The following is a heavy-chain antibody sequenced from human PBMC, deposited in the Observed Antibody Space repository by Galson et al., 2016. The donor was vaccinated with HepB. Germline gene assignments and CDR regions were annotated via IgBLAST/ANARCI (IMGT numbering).Heavy chain of an antibody. CDR3: AGGRVLVPVASYSRYGMDV. Sequence: SVKVSCKASGYTFTSYDINWVRQATGQGLQWMGWVNPESGNAGYAEKFQATVTMTRSTSISTAYMEVSSMRSEDTAGYYSAGGRVLVPVASYSRYGMDVWGQGTTVTASS. V-gene: IGHV1-8*01. D-gene: IGHD2-2*01. CDR1: GYTFTSYD. J-gene: IGHJ6*02. CDR2: VNPESGNA.